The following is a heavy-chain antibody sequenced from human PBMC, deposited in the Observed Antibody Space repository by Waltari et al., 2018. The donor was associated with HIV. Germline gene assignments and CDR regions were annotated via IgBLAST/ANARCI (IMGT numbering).Heavy chain of an antibody. CDR3: ARDERRCNSGDCYPSDY. V-gene: IGHV3-21*01. Sequence: VHLVESGGGLVKPGEYLRLSCAASGFPLSGYAMQWLRQAPGKGLEWVSAISRTSSYIYYADSVKGRFTISRDNAKNSVYLQMNSLRVEDTAVYYCARDERRCNSGDCYPSDYWGQGTLVTVSS. D-gene: IGHD2-21*02. CDR1: GFPLSGYA. CDR2: ISRTSSYI. J-gene: IGHJ4*02.